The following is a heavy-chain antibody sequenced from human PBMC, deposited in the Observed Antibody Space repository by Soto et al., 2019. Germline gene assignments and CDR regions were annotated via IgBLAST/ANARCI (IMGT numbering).Heavy chain of an antibody. CDR2: ISINGQGI. D-gene: IGHD1-1*01. CDR1: GFTFSSYA. CDR3: PKIRAHPREQFTY. J-gene: IGHJ4*02. Sequence: EVQLLESGGGLVQPGGSLRLSCAASGFTFSSYAMSWVRQAPGKGLEWVSAISINGQGIYYADSVRGRFTISRDNSRNTAFRPQGIWRAKARAANSWPKIRAHPREQFTYWGREPRSTVSS. V-gene: IGHV3-23*01.